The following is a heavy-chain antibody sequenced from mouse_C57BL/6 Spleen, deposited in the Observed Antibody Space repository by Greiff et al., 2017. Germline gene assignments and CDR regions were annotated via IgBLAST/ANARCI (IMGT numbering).Heavy chain of an antibody. CDR1: GYTFTSYW. Sequence: QVQLQQPGAELVKPGASVKMSCKASGYTFTSYWITWVKQRPGQGLEWIGDIYPGSGSTNYNEKFKSKATLTVDTSSSTAYMQLSSLTSEDSAVYYCARPIYYGNSAWFAYWGQGTLVTVSA. J-gene: IGHJ3*01. V-gene: IGHV1-55*01. D-gene: IGHD2-1*01. CDR3: ARPIYYGNSAWFAY. CDR2: IYPGSGST.